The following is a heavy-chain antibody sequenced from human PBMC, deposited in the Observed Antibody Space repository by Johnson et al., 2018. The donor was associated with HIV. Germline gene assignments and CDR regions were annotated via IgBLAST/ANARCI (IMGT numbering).Heavy chain of an antibody. CDR3: ARRSIRSDGFDI. V-gene: IGHV3-13*01. CDR1: GFTFDDFA. Sequence: VQVVESGGGLVQPGRSLRLSCAASGFTFDDFAMHWVRQAPGKGLEWVSEIDTAGDTYYPGSVKGRFTTSRENAKNSLYLQMNSLRAGDTAVYYCARRSIRSDGFDIWGQGTMVTVSS. J-gene: IGHJ3*02. CDR2: IDTAGDT. D-gene: IGHD4-11*01.